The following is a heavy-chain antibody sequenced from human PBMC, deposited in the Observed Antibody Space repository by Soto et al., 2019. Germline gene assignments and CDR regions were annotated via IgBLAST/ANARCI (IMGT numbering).Heavy chain of an antibody. J-gene: IGHJ4*02. CDR3: ARVKRGSSTSCYNCYFDY. V-gene: IGHV1-69*13. D-gene: IGHD2-2*02. CDR1: GGTFSSYA. CDR2: IIPIFGTA. Sequence: ASVKVSCKASGGTFSSYAISWVRQAPGQGLEWMGGIIPIFGTANYAQKFQGRVTITADESTSTAYMELSSLRSEDTAVYYCARVKRGSSTSCYNCYFDYWGQGTLVTVSS.